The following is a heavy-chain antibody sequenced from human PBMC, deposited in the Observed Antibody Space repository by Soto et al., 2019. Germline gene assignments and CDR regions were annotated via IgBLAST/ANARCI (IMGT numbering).Heavy chain of an antibody. Sequence: ASVKVSCKASGYTFTGYFMHWVRQAPGQGLEWMGWINLNSGGANFAPKFQGRVTMTRDTSISTAYMELSRLRSDDTAVYYCARDDYGGNSGVLVDYWGQGTLVTVSS. J-gene: IGHJ4*02. CDR3: ARDDYGGNSGVLVDY. CDR2: INLNSGGA. CDR1: GYTFTGYF. V-gene: IGHV1-2*02. D-gene: IGHD2-21*02.